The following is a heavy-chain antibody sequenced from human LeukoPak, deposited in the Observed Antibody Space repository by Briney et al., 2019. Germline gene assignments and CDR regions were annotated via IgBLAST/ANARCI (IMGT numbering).Heavy chain of an antibody. V-gene: IGHV3-53*01. J-gene: IGHJ4*02. CDR1: GFTVSTNS. CDR3: ARRAGAYSHPYDY. Sequence: GGSLRLSCTVSGFTVSTNSMSWVRKAPGKGLEWVSFIYSDNTHYSDSVKGRFTISRDTSKYTLYLQMNSLRAEDTAVYYCARRAGAYSHPYDYWGQGTLVTVSS. CDR2: IYSDNT. D-gene: IGHD4/OR15-4a*01.